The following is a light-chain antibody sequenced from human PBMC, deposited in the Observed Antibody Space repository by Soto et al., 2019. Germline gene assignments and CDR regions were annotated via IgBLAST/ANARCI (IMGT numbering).Light chain of an antibody. J-gene: IGKJ1*01. V-gene: IGKV3-15*01. CDR1: QSVGNN. CDR2: GAS. Sequence: EVVLTQSPGTLSFSPGERATLSCRASQSVGNNLAWYQQKPGQAPRLLSYGASTRATGIPARFSGSGSDTEFTLTISSLQSEDFAVYYCQQYNNWPLTFGQGTKVE. CDR3: QQYNNWPLT.